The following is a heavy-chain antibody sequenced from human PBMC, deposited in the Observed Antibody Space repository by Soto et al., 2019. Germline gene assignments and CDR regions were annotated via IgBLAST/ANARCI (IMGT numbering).Heavy chain of an antibody. CDR1: GFTFSSYA. CDR2: ISYDGSNK. Sequence: PGGSLRLSCAASGFTFSSYAVHWVRQAPGKGLEWVAVISYDGSNKYYADSVKGRFTISRDNSKNTLYLQMNSLRAEDTAVYYCATLNEDYYDSSGYYPRGYFQHWGQGT. J-gene: IGHJ1*01. D-gene: IGHD3-22*01. V-gene: IGHV3-30-3*01. CDR3: ATLNEDYYDSSGYYPRGYFQH.